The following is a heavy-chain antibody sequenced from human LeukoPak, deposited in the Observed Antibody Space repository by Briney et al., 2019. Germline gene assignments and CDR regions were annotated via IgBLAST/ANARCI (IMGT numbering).Heavy chain of an antibody. D-gene: IGHD2-8*01. Sequence: GRSLRLSCTASGFTFGDYAMSWFRQAPGKGLGWVGFIRSKAYGGTTEYAASVKGRFTISRDDSKSIAYLQMNSLKTEDTAVYYCTREFQGNGFDYWGQGTLVTVSS. V-gene: IGHV3-49*03. CDR2: IRSKAYGGTT. J-gene: IGHJ4*02. CDR1: GFTFGDYA. CDR3: TREFQGNGFDY.